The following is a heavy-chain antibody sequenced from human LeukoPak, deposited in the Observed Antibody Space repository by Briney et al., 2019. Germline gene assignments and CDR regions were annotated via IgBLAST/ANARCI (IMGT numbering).Heavy chain of an antibody. D-gene: IGHD3-9*01. CDR1: GGSISSSSYY. CDR3: ARVYDILTGNNWFDP. CDR2: IYYSGST. V-gene: IGHV4-39*01. Sequence: SETLSLTCTVSGGSISSSSYYWGWIRQPPGKGLEWIGSIYYSGSTYYNPSLKSRVTISVDTSKNQFSLKLSSVTAADTVVYYCARVYDILTGNNWFDPWGQGTLVTVSS. J-gene: IGHJ5*02.